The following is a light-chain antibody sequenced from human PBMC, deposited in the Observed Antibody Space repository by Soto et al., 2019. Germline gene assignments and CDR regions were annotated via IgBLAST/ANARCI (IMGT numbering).Light chain of an antibody. CDR1: QSVNRNY. V-gene: IGKV3D-7*01. CDR2: GAS. CDR3: QQRSNWPLT. Sequence: EIVMTKSTATVALSPGERAPLSCRASQSVNRNYLSWYKQKPGQAPRILIYGASTRATGIPARFSGSGSGTEFTLTISSLAPEDVEVDYCQQRSNWPLTFGQGTKVDIK. J-gene: IGKJ1*01.